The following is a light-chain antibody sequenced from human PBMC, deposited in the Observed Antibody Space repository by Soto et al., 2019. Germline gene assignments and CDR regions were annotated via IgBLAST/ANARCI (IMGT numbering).Light chain of an antibody. CDR1: QSVSSY. Sequence: EIALTQSPATLSLSQGEEATLSGRASQSVSSYLAWYQQKPGQAPRLLIYDASNRATGIPARFSGSGSGTDFTLTISSLEPEDFAGYYCQQRSNWPPITFGQGARLEFK. CDR2: DAS. V-gene: IGKV3-11*01. CDR3: QQRSNWPPIT. J-gene: IGKJ5*01.